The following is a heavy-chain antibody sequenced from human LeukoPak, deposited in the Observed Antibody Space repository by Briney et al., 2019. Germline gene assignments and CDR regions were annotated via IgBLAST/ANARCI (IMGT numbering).Heavy chain of an antibody. Sequence: GGSLRLSGAGSRFTFSDHHMDWVRQAPGEGLEWVGRTRNKANSYTTEYAASVKGRFTISRDDSKNSLYLQMNSLKTEDTSVYFCARSNERPYYFYYCGQGTLVTVSS. J-gene: IGHJ4*02. V-gene: IGHV3-72*01. CDR3: ARSNERPYYFYY. CDR2: TRNKANSYTT. CDR1: RFTFSDHH.